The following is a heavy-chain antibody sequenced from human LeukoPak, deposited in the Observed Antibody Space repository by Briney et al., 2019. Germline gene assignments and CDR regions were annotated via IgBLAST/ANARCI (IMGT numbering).Heavy chain of an antibody. J-gene: IGHJ6*02. CDR2: ISYDGSNK. CDR1: GFTFSSYA. V-gene: IGHV3-30*04. D-gene: IGHD3-22*01. Sequence: QSGGSLRLSCAASGFTFSSYAVHWVRQAPGKGLEWVAVISYDGSNKYYADSVKGRFTISRDNSKNTLYLQMNSLRAEDTAVYYCARALADSSGYYYYYYYYGMDVWGQGTRSPSP. CDR3: ARALADSSGYYYYYYYYGMDV.